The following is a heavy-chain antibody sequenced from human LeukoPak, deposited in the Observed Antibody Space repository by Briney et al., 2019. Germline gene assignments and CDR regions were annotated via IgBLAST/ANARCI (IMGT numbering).Heavy chain of an antibody. Sequence: GGSLRLSCASSGCTYHEYAMHWVRQAPGRGLEGVSGLSWNGGNIGYAESVRGRFTISRDNAGNSLYLQMNSLRPEDTALYYCAKALGSTVTTRTYFDYWGQGTLVTVSS. V-gene: IGHV3-9*01. D-gene: IGHD4-17*01. CDR3: AKALGSTVTTRTYFDY. CDR2: LSWNGGNI. J-gene: IGHJ4*02. CDR1: GCTYHEYA.